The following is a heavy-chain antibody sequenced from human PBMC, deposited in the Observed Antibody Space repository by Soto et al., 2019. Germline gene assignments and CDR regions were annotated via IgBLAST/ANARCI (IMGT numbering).Heavy chain of an antibody. V-gene: IGHV3-30*02. CDR2: VRYDGINK. CDR1: GFAFRSYG. Sequence: QVQLVESGGGVVQPGGSLRLSCAASGFAFRSYGMHWVRQAPGKGLEWVAVVRYDGINKYYADSVKGRFTISRDNSKSMVYLQMNSLRPDDTAVYYCAKLPNCGGDCYFDYWGQGTLVTVSS. D-gene: IGHD2-21*02. CDR3: AKLPNCGGDCYFDY. J-gene: IGHJ4*02.